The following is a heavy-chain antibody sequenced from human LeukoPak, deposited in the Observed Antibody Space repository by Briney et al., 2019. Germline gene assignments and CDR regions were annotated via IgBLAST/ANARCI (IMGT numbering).Heavy chain of an antibody. J-gene: IGHJ4*02. CDR1: GSIFTSYW. D-gene: IGHD1-26*01. CDR2: IYPGDSDT. V-gene: IGHV5-51*01. CDR3: ARPSSGSYDY. Sequence: KPGASLQICREGAGSIFTSYWIGWGRQVPGKGLEWMGIIYPGDSDTRYSPSFQGQVTISADKSISTAYLQWSSLKASDTAMYYCARPSSGSYDYWGQGTLVTVSS.